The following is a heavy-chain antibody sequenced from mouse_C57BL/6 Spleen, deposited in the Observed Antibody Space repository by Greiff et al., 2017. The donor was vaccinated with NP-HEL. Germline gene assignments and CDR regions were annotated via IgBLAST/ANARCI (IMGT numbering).Heavy chain of an antibody. V-gene: IGHV1-53*01. D-gene: IGHD1-1*01. CDR3: ARRSYGSSPYWYFEV. J-gene: IGHJ1*03. CDR2: INPSNGGT. CDR1: GYTFTSYW. Sequence: QVQLQQPGTELVKPGASVKLSCKASGYTFTSYWMHWVKQRPGQGLEWIGNINPSNGGTNYNEKFKSKATLTVDKSSSTAYMQLSSLTSEDSAVYYWARRSYGSSPYWYFEVWGTGTTVTVSS.